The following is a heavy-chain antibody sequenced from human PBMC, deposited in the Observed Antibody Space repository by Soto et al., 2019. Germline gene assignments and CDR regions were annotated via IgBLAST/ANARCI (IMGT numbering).Heavy chain of an antibody. D-gene: IGHD2-15*01. J-gene: IGHJ4*02. V-gene: IGHV3-21*01. CDR1: GFTFSSYS. Sequence: GGSLRLSCAASGFTFSSYSMNWVRQAPGKGLEWVSSISSSSSYIYYADSVKGRFTISRDNAKNSLYLQMNSLRAEDTAVYYCAIENPTGAYCSGGSCYSSNYWGQGTLVTVS. CDR3: AIENPTGAYCSGGSCYSSNY. CDR2: ISSSSSYI.